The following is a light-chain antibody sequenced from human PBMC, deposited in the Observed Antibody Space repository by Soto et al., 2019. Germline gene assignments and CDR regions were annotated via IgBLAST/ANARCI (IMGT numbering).Light chain of an antibody. CDR3: QHYSAFSVT. CDR1: QNIGDL. J-gene: IGKJ1*01. V-gene: IGKV1-5*03. CDR2: KAS. Sequence: DIQMTQSPSSVSASVGDRVTITCRASQNIGDLLAWYQLKPGEAPKLLIYKASYLETGVPSRFSGSGSATEFTFTISSLQPGDLATYYCQHYSAFSVTFGQGTKVDIK.